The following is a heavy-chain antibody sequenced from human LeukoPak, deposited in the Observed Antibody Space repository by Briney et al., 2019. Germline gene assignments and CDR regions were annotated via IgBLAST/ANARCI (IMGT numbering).Heavy chain of an antibody. J-gene: IGHJ4*02. V-gene: IGHV3-30*04. D-gene: IGHD4-17*01. CDR2: ISYDGSNK. CDR3: ARGSKSYGDYIRSRIHYFDY. CDR1: GFTFSSYA. Sequence: GRSLRLSCAASGFTFSSYAIHWVRQPPGKGLEWVAVISYDGSNKYYADSVKGRFTISRDNSKNTLYLQMNSLRAEDTSVYYCARGSKSYGDYIRSRIHYFDYWGQGTLVTVSS.